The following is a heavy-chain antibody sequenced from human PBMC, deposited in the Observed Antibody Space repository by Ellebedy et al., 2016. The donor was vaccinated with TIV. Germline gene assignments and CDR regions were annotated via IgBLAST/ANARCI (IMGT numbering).Heavy chain of an antibody. V-gene: IGHV1-8*01. CDR3: ARGKAMTTVDYATYNWFDP. D-gene: IGHD4-23*01. J-gene: IGHJ5*02. CDR2: MNPKSGNT. Sequence: ASVKVSCXASGYPFTRYDINWVRQAPGEGLEWVGWMNPKSGNTGYAQNFQGRITMTRNTSISTAYMELISLRSADTAVYYCARGKAMTTVDYATYNWFDPWGQGTLVAVSS. CDR1: GYPFTRYD.